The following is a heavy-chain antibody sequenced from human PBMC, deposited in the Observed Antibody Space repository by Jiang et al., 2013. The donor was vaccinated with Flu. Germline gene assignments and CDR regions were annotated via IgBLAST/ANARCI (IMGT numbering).Heavy chain of an antibody. CDR3: ASQYCSGGTCYLSWDY. CDR2: ITSSSYI. Sequence: LESGGGLVKPGGSLRLSCAASGFTFGSYTMNWVRQAPGKGLEWVSSITSSSYIYYADSVKGRFTISRDNAKNSLYLRMNSLRDEDTAVYYCASQYCSGGTCYLSWDYWGQGTLVTVSS. V-gene: IGHV3-21*01. CDR1: GFTFGSYT. J-gene: IGHJ4*02. D-gene: IGHD2-15*01.